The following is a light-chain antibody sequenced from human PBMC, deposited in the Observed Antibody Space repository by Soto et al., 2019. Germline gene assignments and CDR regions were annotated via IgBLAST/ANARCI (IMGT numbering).Light chain of an antibody. CDR1: SSDVGGYNY. CDR3: SSYAGSTVV. Sequence: QSVLTQPPSASGSPGQSVTISCTGTSSDVGGYNYVSWYQQHPGKAPKLMIYEVSKRPSGVPDRFSGSKSGNTASLTVSGLQAEDVADYYCSSYAGSTVVFGGGTKLTVL. V-gene: IGLV2-8*01. CDR2: EVS. J-gene: IGLJ2*01.